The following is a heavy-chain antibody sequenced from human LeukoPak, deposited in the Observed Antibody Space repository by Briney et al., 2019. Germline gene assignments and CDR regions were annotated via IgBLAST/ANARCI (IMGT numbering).Heavy chain of an antibody. Sequence: KTGGSLRLSCAASGFTFSSYSMNWVRQAPGKGLEWVSSISSSSSYIYYADSVKGRFTISRDNAKNSLYLQMNSLRAEDTAVYYCARDPYSAWSYDFWSGYSSDAFDIWGQGTVVTVSS. D-gene: IGHD3-3*01. CDR2: ISSSSSYI. J-gene: IGHJ3*02. CDR3: ARDPYSAWSYDFWSGYSSDAFDI. CDR1: GFTFSSYS. V-gene: IGHV3-21*01.